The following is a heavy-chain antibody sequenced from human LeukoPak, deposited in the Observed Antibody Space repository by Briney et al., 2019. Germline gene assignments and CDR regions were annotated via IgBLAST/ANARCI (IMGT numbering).Heavy chain of an antibody. CDR1: GFSFSSYG. CDR2: IRSDGSNK. Sequence: GGPLRLSCAGSGFSFSSYGMHWVRQAPGKGLEWMAFIRSDGSNKYYADSVKGRFTISRDNAKNSLYLQMNSLRAEDTAVYYCARDPGYYRYYFDYWGQGTLVTVSS. CDR3: ARDPGYYRYYFDY. D-gene: IGHD3-22*01. V-gene: IGHV3-30*02. J-gene: IGHJ4*02.